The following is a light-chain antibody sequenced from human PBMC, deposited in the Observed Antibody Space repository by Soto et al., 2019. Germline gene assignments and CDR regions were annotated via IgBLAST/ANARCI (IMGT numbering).Light chain of an antibody. CDR3: AAWDDRVNGWV. J-gene: IGLJ3*02. V-gene: IGLV1-36*01. Sequence: QPVLTQPPSVSEAPRQRVTISCSGSSANVGDNAVSWYQQLPGKAPKLLIYYDDLRPSGVSDRFSGSKSGTSASLAISGLQSDDEADYYCAAWDDRVNGWVFGGGTKLTVL. CDR2: YDD. CDR1: SANVGDNA.